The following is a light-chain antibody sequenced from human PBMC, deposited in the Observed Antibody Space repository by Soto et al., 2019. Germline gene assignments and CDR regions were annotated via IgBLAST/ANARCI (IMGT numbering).Light chain of an antibody. CDR2: AAS. V-gene: IGKV1-12*01. CDR1: QGISKW. Sequence: IQVTQHQYCVSASVGDRVTITCRASQGISKWLAWYQQKPGKAPKLLIYAASSLQSGVPSRFSGSGSGTDFTLTISSLQAEDGATYYCQQSYSTPRPFGQGT. J-gene: IGKJ1*01. CDR3: QQSYSTPRP.